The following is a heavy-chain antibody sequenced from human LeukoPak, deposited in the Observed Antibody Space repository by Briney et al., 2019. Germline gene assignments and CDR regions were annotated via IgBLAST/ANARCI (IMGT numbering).Heavy chain of an antibody. J-gene: IGHJ5*02. D-gene: IGHD2-21*02. Sequence: GGSLRLSCVASGFTFSGYDIHWVRQTPGKGLEWVTLISYDGSNKYYADSVKGRFTISRDNPKNTLYLQMNSLRGEDTAVYYCAKGGPGDGNWFDLWGQGTLVTVSS. V-gene: IGHV3-30*18. CDR2: ISYDGSNK. CDR1: GFTFSGYD. CDR3: AKGGPGDGNWFDL.